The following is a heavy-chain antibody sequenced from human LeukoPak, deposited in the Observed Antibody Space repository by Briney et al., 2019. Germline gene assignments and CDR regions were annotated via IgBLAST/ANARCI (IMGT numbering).Heavy chain of an antibody. J-gene: IGHJ3*01. D-gene: IGHD2-15*01. CDR1: DGSTYSYY. Sequence: SETLSLTCTVSDGSTYSYYWSWIRQPPGKGLEWIGYIHYSGNTNYNPSLMNRVTISLDSSKNQFSLNLTSVTAADTAVYYCARLRVVDATVDAFDVWGQGAMVTVSS. CDR3: ARLRVVDATVDAFDV. CDR2: IHYSGNT. V-gene: IGHV4-59*08.